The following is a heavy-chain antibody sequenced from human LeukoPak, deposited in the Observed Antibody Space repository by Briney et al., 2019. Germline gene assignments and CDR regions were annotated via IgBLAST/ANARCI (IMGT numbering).Heavy chain of an antibody. CDR1: GYTLTELS. Sequence: ASVKVSCKVSGYTLTELSMHWVRQAPGKGLEWMGGFDPEDGETIYAQKFQGRVTMTEDTSTDTAYMELGSLRSEDTAVYYCATGHSSGWYVSHWFDPWGQGTLVTVSS. CDR3: ATGHSSGWYVSHWFDP. V-gene: IGHV1-24*01. J-gene: IGHJ5*02. CDR2: FDPEDGET. D-gene: IGHD6-19*01.